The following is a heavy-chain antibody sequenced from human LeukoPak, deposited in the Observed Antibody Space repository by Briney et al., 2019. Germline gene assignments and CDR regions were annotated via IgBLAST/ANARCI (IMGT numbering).Heavy chain of an antibody. CDR2: IIPIFGTA. CDR1: GGTFSSYA. J-gene: IGHJ5*02. Sequence: GASVKVSCTASGGTFSSYAISWVRQAPGQGLGWMGGIIPIFGTANYAQKFQGRVTITADESTSTAYMELSSLRSEDTAVYYCARTLKYYDILTGQGWFDPWGQGTLVTVSS. CDR3: ARTLKYYDILTGQGWFDP. D-gene: IGHD3-9*01. V-gene: IGHV1-69*13.